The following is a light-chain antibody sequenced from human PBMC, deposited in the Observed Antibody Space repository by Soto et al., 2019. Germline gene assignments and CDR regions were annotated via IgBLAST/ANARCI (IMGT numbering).Light chain of an antibody. J-gene: IGKJ1*01. Sequence: DIQVTHSPPSWSASVAVRFTITCHASQSISSSLAWYQQKLGKAPQLLIYDASSLESGVPSRFSGSGSGTEVSLTISSLQHDDFATYYCQQYYSYPWTFGQGTKVDIK. V-gene: IGKV1-5*01. CDR3: QQYYSYPWT. CDR1: QSISSS. CDR2: DAS.